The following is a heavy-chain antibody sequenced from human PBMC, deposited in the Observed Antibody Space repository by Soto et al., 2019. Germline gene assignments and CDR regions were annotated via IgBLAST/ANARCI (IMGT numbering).Heavy chain of an antibody. CDR2: IIPMFGTT. V-gene: IGHV1-69*01. J-gene: IGHJ3*01. CDR3: ARCDVCDPGGDDAFDL. CDR1: GGTFSSHA. D-gene: IGHD3-16*01. Sequence: QVQLVQSGAEVKKPGSSVKVSCKTSGGTFSSHALTWLRQAPGQGLEWMGGIIPMFGTTYTSQKFQGRVAISADETTRTWELGSRRSEDTAVYFCARCDVCDPGGDDAFDLWGQGTTVIVSS.